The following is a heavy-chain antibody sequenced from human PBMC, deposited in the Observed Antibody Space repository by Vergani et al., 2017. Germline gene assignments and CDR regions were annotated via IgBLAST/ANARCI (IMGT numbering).Heavy chain of an antibody. V-gene: IGHV3-23*01. Sequence: EVHLLESGGGLVQSGGSLRLSCAASGFNFSNSAVSWVRQAPGRGLAWVSSISGPGLSTYYAYSVKGRFSISRAISKNTLFLHMNSLRPEDTAVYYCAKVGRSEVAGTFGAFDSWGQGTMVTVSS. D-gene: IGHD6-19*01. CDR2: ISGPGLST. CDR3: AKVGRSEVAGTFGAFDS. CDR1: GFNFSNSA. J-gene: IGHJ3*02.